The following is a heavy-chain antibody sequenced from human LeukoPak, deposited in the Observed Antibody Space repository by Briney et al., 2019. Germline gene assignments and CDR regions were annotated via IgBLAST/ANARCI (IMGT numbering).Heavy chain of an antibody. Sequence: GGSLRLSCAVSGVNFSNYWMSWVRQAPGKGLEWVANIKQDGSEEYYVDSVKGRFTISTDNAKNSLYLQMNSLRAEDTAVYYCARDAYYDFWSGYPRYFDYWGQGTLVTVSS. CDR2: IKQDGSEE. V-gene: IGHV3-7*01. J-gene: IGHJ4*02. CDR1: GVNFSNYW. CDR3: ARDAYYDFWSGYPRYFDY. D-gene: IGHD3-3*01.